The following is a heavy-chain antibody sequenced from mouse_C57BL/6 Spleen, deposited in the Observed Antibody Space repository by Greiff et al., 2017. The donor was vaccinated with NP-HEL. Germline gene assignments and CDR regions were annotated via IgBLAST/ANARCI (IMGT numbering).Heavy chain of an antibody. D-gene: IGHD2-12*01. Sequence: QVQLKQSGPELVKPGASVKLSCKASGYTFTSYDINWVKQRPGQGLEWIGWIYPRDGSTKYNEKFKGKATLTVDTSSSTAYMELHSLTSEDSAVYFCARRGGYYSHAMDYWGQGTSVTVSS. J-gene: IGHJ4*01. V-gene: IGHV1-85*01. CDR2: IYPRDGST. CDR1: GYTFTSYD. CDR3: ARRGGYYSHAMDY.